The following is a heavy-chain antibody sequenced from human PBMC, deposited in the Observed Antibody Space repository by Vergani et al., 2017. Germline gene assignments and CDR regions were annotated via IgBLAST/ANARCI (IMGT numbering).Heavy chain of an antibody. CDR3: ARDRNCSSSDYYYYYGMDV. Sequence: QVQLVQSGAEVKKPGASVKVSCKASGYTFTGYYMHWVRQAPGQGLEWMGWINPNSGGTNYAQKFQGWVTMTGDTSISTAYMELSRLRSDDTAVYYCARDRNCSSSDYYYYYGMDVWGQGTTVTVSS. J-gene: IGHJ6*02. D-gene: IGHD1-14*01. CDR1: GYTFTGYY. V-gene: IGHV1-2*04. CDR2: INPNSGGT.